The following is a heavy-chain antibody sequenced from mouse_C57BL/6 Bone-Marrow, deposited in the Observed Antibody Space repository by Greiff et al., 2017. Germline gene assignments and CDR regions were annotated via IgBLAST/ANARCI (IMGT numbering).Heavy chain of an antibody. Sequence: EVKLMESGPELAKPGASVKLPCKASGYTFTDYNMDWVKQSPGQSLEWIGDINPNNGGTIYNQKFKGKATLTLDKSSSTAYMELRSLTSEDTAVYYCARWGLPNRYFDVWGTGTTVTVSS. CDR2: INPNNGGT. CDR1: GYTFTDYN. J-gene: IGHJ1*03. D-gene: IGHD2-13*01. CDR3: ARWGLPNRYFDV. V-gene: IGHV1-18*01.